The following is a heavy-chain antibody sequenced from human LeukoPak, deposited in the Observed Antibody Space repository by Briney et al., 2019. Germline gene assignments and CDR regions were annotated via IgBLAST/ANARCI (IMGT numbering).Heavy chain of an antibody. D-gene: IGHD6-13*01. V-gene: IGHV3-74*01. CDR1: GFTFSSYW. Sequence: PGGSLRLSCAASGFTFSSYWMHWVRQAPGKGLVWVSRINSDGSSTSYADSVKGRFTISRDNAKNTLYLQMNNLRAEDTAVYYCARDRGGSSWDDAFDIWGQGTMVTVSS. CDR3: ARDRGGSSWDDAFDI. J-gene: IGHJ3*02. CDR2: INSDGSST.